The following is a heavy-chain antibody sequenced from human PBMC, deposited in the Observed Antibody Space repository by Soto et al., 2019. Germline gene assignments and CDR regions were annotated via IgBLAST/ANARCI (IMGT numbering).Heavy chain of an antibody. Sequence: EVHLLESGGDLVQPGGSLRLSCTSSGLTFSTYAMSWVRQAPGKGLEWVSAIGGSGTGGRKCYAVSVKGWSTISRDNSNDKLHVQIRLWRTDDADIGYCANASVGLEFSNLDYWGRDVGGQATTV. J-gene: IGHJ6*02. CDR3: ANASVGLEFSNLDYWGRDV. CDR1: GLTFSTYA. V-gene: IGHV3-23*01. CDR2: IGGSGTGGRK. D-gene: IGHD3-16*01.